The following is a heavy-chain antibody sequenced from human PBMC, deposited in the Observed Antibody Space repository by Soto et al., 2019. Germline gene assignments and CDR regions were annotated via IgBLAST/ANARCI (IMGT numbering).Heavy chain of an antibody. D-gene: IGHD2-15*01. CDR2: IYHSVTT. V-gene: IGHV4-38-2*01. Sequence: SETLSLTCAVSGDSISRGYQWAWIRQPPGKGLEWVASIYHSVTTYYNPSLTGRLTISVDTSKNEFSLKVSSVTAADSAVYYCARKDNVGHYPYFGQGIVVTVS. CDR1: GDSISRGYQ. CDR3: ARKDNVGHYPY. J-gene: IGHJ4*02.